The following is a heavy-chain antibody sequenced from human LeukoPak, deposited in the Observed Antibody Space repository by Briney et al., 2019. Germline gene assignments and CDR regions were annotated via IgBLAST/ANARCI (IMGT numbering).Heavy chain of an antibody. D-gene: IGHD3-22*01. Sequence: SETLSLTCTVSGGSTSSYYWSWIRQPPGKGLEWIGYIYYSGSTNYNPSLKSRVTISLDTSKNQFSLKLTSVTDADTAVYYCATSYYGSSPNWFDPWGQGPWSPSPQ. CDR3: ATSYYGSSPNWFDP. CDR1: GGSTSSYY. CDR2: IYYSGST. J-gene: IGHJ5*02. V-gene: IGHV4-59*01.